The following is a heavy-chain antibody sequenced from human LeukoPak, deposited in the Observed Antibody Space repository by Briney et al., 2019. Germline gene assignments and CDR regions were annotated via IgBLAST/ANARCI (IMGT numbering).Heavy chain of an antibody. Sequence: ASVKVSCKASGGTFSSYAISWVRQAPGQGLEWMGRIIPILGIANYAQKFQGRVTITADKSTSTAYMELSSLRSEDTAVYYCASIAAEEYFQHWGQGTLVTVSS. D-gene: IGHD6-13*01. CDR1: GGTFSSYA. V-gene: IGHV1-69*04. CDR3: ASIAAEEYFQH. CDR2: IIPILGIA. J-gene: IGHJ1*01.